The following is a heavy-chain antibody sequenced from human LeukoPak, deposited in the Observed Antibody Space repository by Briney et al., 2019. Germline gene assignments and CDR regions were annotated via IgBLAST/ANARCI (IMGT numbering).Heavy chain of an antibody. Sequence: SQTLSFTCIVSGGSISSGDYYWSWIRQSPGKGLEWIGYIYYTGSISYNPSLKSRLTISVDTSKNQFSLKLSSVTAADTAVYYCARGPNYVWGSYRYFDYWGQGTLVTVSS. CDR2: IYYTGSI. CDR3: ARGPNYVWGSYRYFDY. D-gene: IGHD3-16*02. V-gene: IGHV4-30-4*01. CDR1: GGSISSGDYY. J-gene: IGHJ4*02.